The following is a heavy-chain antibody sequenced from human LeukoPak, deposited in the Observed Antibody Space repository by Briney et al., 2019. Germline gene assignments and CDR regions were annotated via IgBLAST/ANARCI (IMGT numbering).Heavy chain of an antibody. V-gene: IGHV1-2*02. Sequence: ASVKVSCKASGYSFAAYYMHWVRQAPGQGLEWMGCINPNTGATSYIQNFQGRVSMTRDTSITTAYMELRGLRSDDTAVYYCATHGCGGDCYFGFDLWGQGTVVTVSS. D-gene: IGHD2-21*02. CDR1: GYSFAAYY. CDR3: ATHGCGGDCYFGFDL. CDR2: INPNTGAT. J-gene: IGHJ3*01.